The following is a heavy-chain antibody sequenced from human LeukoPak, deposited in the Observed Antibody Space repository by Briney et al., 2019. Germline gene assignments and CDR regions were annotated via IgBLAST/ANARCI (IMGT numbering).Heavy chain of an antibody. Sequence: SETLSLTCAVSGGSFSGYYWSWIRQPPGKGLEWIGEIIHSGSTNYNPSLKSRVTISVDTSKNQFSLKLSSVTAADTAVYYCAATGYSSSWSGSDAFDIWGQGTMVTVSS. D-gene: IGHD6-13*01. V-gene: IGHV4-34*12. CDR2: IIHSGST. CDR3: AATGYSSSWSGSDAFDI. J-gene: IGHJ3*02. CDR1: GGSFSGYY.